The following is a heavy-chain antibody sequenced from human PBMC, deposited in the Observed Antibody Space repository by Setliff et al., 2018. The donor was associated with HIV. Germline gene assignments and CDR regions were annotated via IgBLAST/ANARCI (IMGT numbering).Heavy chain of an antibody. CDR1: GFTFSNYA. D-gene: IGHD3-10*01. CDR2: IRYDGSNK. V-gene: IGHV3-30*02. Sequence: GGSLRLSCAASGFTFSNYAMGWVRQAQGKGLEWVAFIRYDGSNKDYADSVKGRFTISRDDAKNSLILHMNSLRVEDTAVYYCARETTGWFGELAAAFDLWGQGTLVTVSS. J-gene: IGHJ3*01. CDR3: ARETTGWFGELAAAFDL.